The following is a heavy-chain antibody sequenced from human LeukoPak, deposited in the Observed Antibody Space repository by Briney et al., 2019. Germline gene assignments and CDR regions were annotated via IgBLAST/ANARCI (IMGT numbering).Heavy chain of an antibody. CDR2: IYYSGST. CDR3: ARRQYSSSWYVPTAFDY. J-gene: IGHJ4*02. D-gene: IGHD6-13*01. Sequence: SETLSLTCTVSGGSISSSSYYWAWIRQPPGKGLEWIGNIYYSGSTYYNPSLNSRVTISVDTSKNQFSLKLSSVTAADTAVYYCARRQYSSSWYVPTAFDYWGQGTLVTVSS. V-gene: IGHV4-39*01. CDR1: GGSISSSSYY.